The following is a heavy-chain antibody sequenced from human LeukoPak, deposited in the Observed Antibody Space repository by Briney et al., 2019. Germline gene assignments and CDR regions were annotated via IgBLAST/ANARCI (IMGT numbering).Heavy chain of an antibody. Sequence: ASVTVSCKASGYTFTGYYMHWVRQAPGQGLEWMGWINPNSGGTNYAQKFQGRVTMTRDTSISTAYMELSRLRSDDTAAYYCARLLVGAARIDYWGQGTLVTVSS. J-gene: IGHJ4*02. V-gene: IGHV1-2*02. CDR2: INPNSGGT. CDR1: GYTFTGYY. D-gene: IGHD1-26*01. CDR3: ARLLVGAARIDY.